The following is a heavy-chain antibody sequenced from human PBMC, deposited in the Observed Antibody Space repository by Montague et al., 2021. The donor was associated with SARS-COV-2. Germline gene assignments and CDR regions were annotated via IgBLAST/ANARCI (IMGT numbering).Heavy chain of an antibody. CDR1: GFTFSLDL. CDR3: AKNLDH. V-gene: IGHV3-7*03. Sequence: SLRLSCAASGFTFSLDLMTWFRHVPGTGPEWVASINQDGSVRYYVDSVKSRFTISRDNAKKSLFLQMNSLRAEDTAVYYCAKNLDHWGQGTLVTVSS. J-gene: IGHJ4*02. CDR2: INQDGSVR.